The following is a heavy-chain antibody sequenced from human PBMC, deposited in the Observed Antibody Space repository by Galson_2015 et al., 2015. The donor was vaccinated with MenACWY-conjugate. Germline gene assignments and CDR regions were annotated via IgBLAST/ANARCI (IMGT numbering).Heavy chain of an antibody. J-gene: IGHJ4*02. V-gene: IGHV1-69*08. Sequence: SVKVSCKASGGTFSTYTITWVRQAPGLGLEWMGRIIPIAGATNYAQKFQGRVSTTADKSTRTSYMEPSGLRSEDTAIYYWATGHGAGDNSYSTSYWGQGTLVSVSS. CDR1: GGTFSTYT. D-gene: IGHD2-21*01. CDR2: IIPIAGAT. CDR3: ATGHGAGDNSYSTSY.